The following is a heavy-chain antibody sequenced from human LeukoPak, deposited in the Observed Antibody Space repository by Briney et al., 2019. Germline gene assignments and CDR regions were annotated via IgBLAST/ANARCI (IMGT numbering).Heavy chain of an antibody. V-gene: IGHV3-53*01. CDR3: ARVAGTKFDY. D-gene: IGHD6-19*01. J-gene: IGHJ4*02. CDR1: GFTVRSNY. CDR2: IYSGGST. Sequence: PGGSLRLSCAASGFTVRSNYMSWVRQAPGKGLEWVSVIYSGGSTYYADSVKGRFTISRDNSKNTLYLQINSQRVEDTALYYCARVAGTKFDYWGQGTLVTVSS.